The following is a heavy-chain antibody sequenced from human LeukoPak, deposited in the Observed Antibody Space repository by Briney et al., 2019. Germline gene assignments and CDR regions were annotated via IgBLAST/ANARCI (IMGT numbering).Heavy chain of an antibody. D-gene: IGHD6-19*01. CDR3: AKAQGHSGGWYLQVFDI. Sequence: SGGSLRLSCAASGFTFSSYAMSWVRQAPGRGLEWVSAIGGSGGSTYYADSVKGRFTISRDNSKNTLYLQMNSLRAEDTAVYYCAKAQGHSGGWYLQVFDIWGQGTMVTVSS. V-gene: IGHV3-23*01. CDR1: GFTFSSYA. CDR2: IGGSGGST. J-gene: IGHJ3*02.